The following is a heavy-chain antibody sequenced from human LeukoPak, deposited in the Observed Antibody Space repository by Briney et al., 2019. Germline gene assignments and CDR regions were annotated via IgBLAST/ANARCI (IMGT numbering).Heavy chain of an antibody. CDR2: ISYDGSNK. D-gene: IGHD3-9*01. V-gene: IGHV3-30-3*01. CDR3: ARAPLVYYFDY. J-gene: IGHJ4*02. CDR1: GFTFSSYA. Sequence: GRSLRLSCAASGFTFSSYAMHWVRQAPGKGLEWVAVISYDGSNKYYADSVKGRFTISRANSKNTLYLQMNSLRAEDTAVYYCARAPLVYYFDYWGQGTLVTVSS.